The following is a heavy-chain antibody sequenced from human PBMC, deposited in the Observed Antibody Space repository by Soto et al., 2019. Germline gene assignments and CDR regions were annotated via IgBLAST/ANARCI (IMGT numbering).Heavy chain of an antibody. V-gene: IGHV3-7*01. D-gene: IGHD1-20*01. CDR2: IKRDGSET. CDR1: TFIFSTYC. J-gene: IGHJ4*02. CDR3: VGDGNNWNDFDY. Sequence: WGSLRLSWAAPTFIFSTYCITWVRQAPGKGLEWVANIKRDGSETHYADSVKGRFTISRDNAKNSLYLQMNSLRVEDTAVHYCVGDGNNWNDFDYWGQGTLVTVSS.